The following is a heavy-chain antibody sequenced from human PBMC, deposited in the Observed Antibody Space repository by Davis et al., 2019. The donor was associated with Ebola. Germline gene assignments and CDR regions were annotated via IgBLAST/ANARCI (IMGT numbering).Heavy chain of an antibody. CDR3: ARDQYYDSSATDGMDV. CDR2: ISSSSSTI. Sequence: GESLKISCAASGFTFSSYSMNWVRQAPGKGLEWVSYISSSSSTIYYADSVKGRFTISRDNSKNTVSLQMNSLRTEDTAVYYCARDQYYDSSATDGMDVWGQGTTVTVSS. CDR1: GFTFSSYS. J-gene: IGHJ6*02. D-gene: IGHD3-22*01. V-gene: IGHV3-48*01.